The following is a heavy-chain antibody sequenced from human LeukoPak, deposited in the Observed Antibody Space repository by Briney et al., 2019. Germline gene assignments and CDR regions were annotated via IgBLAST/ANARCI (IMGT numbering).Heavy chain of an antibody. CDR2: ISNSGSYI. CDR3: ARRPPTSYEYYFYHPMDV. J-gene: IGHJ6*02. Sequence: PGGSLRLSCVASGFTFSTYAMNWVRHAPGQGLEWVSSISNSGSYIYYADSVKGRFTISSDDAKKSVYLQMNRLGAEDTVVYYCARRPPTSYEYYFYHPMDVWGQGTTVTVSS. D-gene: IGHD2/OR15-2a*01. CDR1: GFTFSTYA. V-gene: IGHV3-21*01.